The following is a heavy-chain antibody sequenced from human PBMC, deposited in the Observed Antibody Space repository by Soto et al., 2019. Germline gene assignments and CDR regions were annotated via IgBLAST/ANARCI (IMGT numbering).Heavy chain of an antibody. CDR2: ISGSGGVT. CDR3: AKLHSGSYEDAFHV. CDR1: GFTFSSYA. J-gene: IGHJ3*01. D-gene: IGHD6-19*01. V-gene: IGHV3-23*01. Sequence: EVQLLESGGGLVQPGGSQRLSCAASGFTFSSYAMSWVRQGPGKGLEWVTVISGSGGVTDYADSVKGRFTVSRDNSKNPMYLELNSLTAGDTAIYYSAKLHSGSYEDAFHVWGQGTVVTVSS.